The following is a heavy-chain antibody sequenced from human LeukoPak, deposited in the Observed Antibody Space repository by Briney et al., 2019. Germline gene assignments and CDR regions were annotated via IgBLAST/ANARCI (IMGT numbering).Heavy chain of an antibody. CDR3: ATGPDILTGYFVQ. CDR2: IIPMLGIP. CDR1: GGTFTSYS. V-gene: IGHV1-69*04. Sequence: SVKVSCKASGGTFTSYSFAWVRQAPGQGLQWVGRIIPMLGIPHYAKTFQGRVTITADKATGTTYMELSSLRSEDTAVYYCATGPDILTGYFVQWGQGTLVTVSS. J-gene: IGHJ4*02. D-gene: IGHD3-9*01.